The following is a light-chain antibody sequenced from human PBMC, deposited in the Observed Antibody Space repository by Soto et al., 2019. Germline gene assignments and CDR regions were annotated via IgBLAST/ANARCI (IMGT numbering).Light chain of an antibody. Sequence: DIHMTHSPSTLSSSLVDTVTVTCRASQSVSGWLAWYQQKPGEAPKLLIYAASSLQSGVPSRFSGSGSGTEFTLTISSLQPDDFATYYCQQYNSYSPWTFGQGTKVDIK. J-gene: IGKJ1*01. V-gene: IGKV1-5*01. CDR3: QQYNSYSPWT. CDR1: QSVSGW. CDR2: AAS.